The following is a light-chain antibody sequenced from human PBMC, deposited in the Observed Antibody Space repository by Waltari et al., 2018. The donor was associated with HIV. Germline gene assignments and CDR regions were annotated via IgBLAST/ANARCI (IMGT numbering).Light chain of an antibody. J-gene: IGLJ3*02. V-gene: IGLV2-23*01. CDR2: EGS. CDR3: CSYAGSSTLDWV. Sequence: QSALTQPASVSGSPGQSITISCTGTSSDVGSYNLVPWSQQHPGKAPKLMIYEGSKRPSGVSNRFSGSKSGNTASLTISGLQAEDEADYYCCSYAGSSTLDWVFGGGTKLTVL. CDR1: SSDVGSYNL.